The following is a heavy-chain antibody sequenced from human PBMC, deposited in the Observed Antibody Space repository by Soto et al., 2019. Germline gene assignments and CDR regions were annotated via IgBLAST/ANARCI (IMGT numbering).Heavy chain of an antibody. D-gene: IGHD6-19*01. Sequence: GESLKISCKGSGYSFTSYWIGWVRQMPGKGLEWMGIIYPGDSDTRYSPSFQGQVTISADKSISPAYLQWSSLKASDTAMYYCARRGIAVAGTYWFDPWGQGTLVTVSS. CDR3: ARRGIAVAGTYWFDP. CDR2: IYPGDSDT. V-gene: IGHV5-51*01. CDR1: GYSFTSYW. J-gene: IGHJ5*02.